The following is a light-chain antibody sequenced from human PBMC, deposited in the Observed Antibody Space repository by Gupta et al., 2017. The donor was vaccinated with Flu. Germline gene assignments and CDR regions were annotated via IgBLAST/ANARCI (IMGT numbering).Light chain of an antibody. Sequence: GGEVPKKYVYWYQQQSGQAPMLVIYEDNKRPSGRPERGSGSTSGTMATLTITGAQADDEGDYYCYSTDRSGDSWVFGGGTKLTV. CDR3: YSTDRSGDSWV. CDR1: EVPKKY. J-gene: IGLJ3*02. V-gene: IGLV3-10*01. CDR2: EDN.